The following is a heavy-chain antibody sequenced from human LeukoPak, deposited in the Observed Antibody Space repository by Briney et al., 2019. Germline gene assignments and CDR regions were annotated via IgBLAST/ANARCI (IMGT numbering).Heavy chain of an antibody. CDR3: ARSPGATIYYYYGMDV. J-gene: IGHJ6*02. CDR1: GGSISSYY. CDR2: IYYSGST. D-gene: IGHD1-26*01. Sequence: SETLSLTCTVSGGSISSYYWGWIRQPPGKGLEWMGYIYYSGSTNYNPSLKSRVTISVDTSKNQFSLKLSSVTAADTAVYYCARSPGATIYYYYGMDVWGQGTTVTVSS. V-gene: IGHV4-59*01.